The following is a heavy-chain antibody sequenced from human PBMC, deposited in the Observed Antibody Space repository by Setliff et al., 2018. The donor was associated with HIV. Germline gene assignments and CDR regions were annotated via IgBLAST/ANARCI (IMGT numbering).Heavy chain of an antibody. D-gene: IGHD4-17*01. CDR2: IYTSGKT. V-gene: IGHV4-61*09. CDR1: GDSITRGSYY. J-gene: IGHJ2*01. Sequence: SETLSLTCTVSGDSITRGSYYWSWIRQPAGKGLEWSGHIYTSGKTHYSPSLKSRVTISVDTSKNQFSLKLSSVTAADTAVYYCARDGGPNAYGGNSESWYFDLWGRGTLVTVSS. CDR3: ARDGGPNAYGGNSESWYFDL.